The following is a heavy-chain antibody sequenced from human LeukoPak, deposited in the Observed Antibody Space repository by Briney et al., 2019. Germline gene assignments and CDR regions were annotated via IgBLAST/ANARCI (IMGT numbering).Heavy chain of an antibody. Sequence: SVKVSCKASGGTFSSNEISWVRQAPGQGLEWMGRIIPNLGTANYAQSFQGRVTITADKSTSTAYMELSSLRSEDTAVYFCARWASLIYDSYWYAPLDYWGQGTLVTVSS. CDR2: IIPNLGTA. CDR1: GGTFSSNE. CDR3: ARWASLIYDSYWYAPLDY. V-gene: IGHV1-69*04. J-gene: IGHJ4*02. D-gene: IGHD2-21*02.